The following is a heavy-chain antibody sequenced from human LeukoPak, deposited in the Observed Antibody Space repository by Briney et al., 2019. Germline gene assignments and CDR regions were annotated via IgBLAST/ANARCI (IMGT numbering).Heavy chain of an antibody. Sequence: ASVKVSCKVSGYTLTELSMHWVRQAPGKGLEWMGGFDPEDGVTIYAQKFQGRVTMTEDTSTDTAYMELSSLRSEDTAVYYCATSFRAGAPFDYWGQGTLVTVSS. CDR1: GYTLTELS. CDR2: FDPEDGVT. J-gene: IGHJ4*02. D-gene: IGHD3-10*01. V-gene: IGHV1-24*01. CDR3: ATSFRAGAPFDY.